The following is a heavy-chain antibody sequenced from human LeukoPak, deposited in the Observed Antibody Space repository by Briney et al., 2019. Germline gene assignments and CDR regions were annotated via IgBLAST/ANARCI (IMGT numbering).Heavy chain of an antibody. V-gene: IGHV4-59*08. J-gene: IGHJ6*02. CDR2: IYYSGST. CDR1: GGSISSYY. CDR3: ARDYFTSGSDGAFSYGLDV. D-gene: IGHD3-10*01. Sequence: SETLSLTCTVSGGSISSYYWSWIRQPPGKGLEWIGYIYYSGSTNYNPSLKSRVTISVDTSKNQFSLKLSSVTAADTAVYYCARDYFTSGSDGAFSYGLDVWGQGTTVTVSS.